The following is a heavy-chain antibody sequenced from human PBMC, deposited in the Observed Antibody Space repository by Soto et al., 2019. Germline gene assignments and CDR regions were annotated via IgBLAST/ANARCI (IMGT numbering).Heavy chain of an antibody. CDR2: INPIFGTA. CDR3: ARSWIQQWLLDY. J-gene: IGHJ4*02. V-gene: IGHV1-69*01. CDR1: GGTFSSYA. D-gene: IGHD5-18*01. Sequence: QVQLVQSGAEVKKPESSVKVSCKASGGTFSSYAISWVRQAPGQGPEWMGGINPIFGTASYAQKFQGGVTITADESTSTAYMELSSLRTEDTAVYYCARSWIQQWLLDYWGQGALVTVSS.